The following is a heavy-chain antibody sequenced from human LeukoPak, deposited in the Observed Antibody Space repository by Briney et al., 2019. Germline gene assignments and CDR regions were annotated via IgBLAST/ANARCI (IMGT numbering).Heavy chain of an antibody. CDR1: GCSISSGYY. D-gene: IGHD3-22*01. CDR3: ASSDYYDSSGSFDY. Sequence: PSETLSLTCAVSGCSISSGYYWGWIRQPPGKGLEWIGSIYHSGSTYYNPSLKSRVTISVDTSKNQFSLKLSSVTAADTAVYYCASSDYYDSSGSFDYWGQGTLVTVSS. CDR2: IYHSGST. V-gene: IGHV4-38-2*01. J-gene: IGHJ4*02.